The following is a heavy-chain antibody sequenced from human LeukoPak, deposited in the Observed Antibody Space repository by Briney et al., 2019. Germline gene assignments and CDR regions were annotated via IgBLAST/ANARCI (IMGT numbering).Heavy chain of an antibody. V-gene: IGHV4-30-2*01. D-gene: IGHD1-1*01. CDR3: ASGNGAMDV. J-gene: IGHJ6*03. Sequence: SQTLSLTCSVSGGSISSGDYYWSWIRQPQGKGLECIGYISQSGSTSYNPSLKSRVTISVDRSKSQLFLKLTSVTAADTAVYYCASGNGAMDVWGKGTTVTVSS. CDR1: GGSISSGDYY. CDR2: ISQSGST.